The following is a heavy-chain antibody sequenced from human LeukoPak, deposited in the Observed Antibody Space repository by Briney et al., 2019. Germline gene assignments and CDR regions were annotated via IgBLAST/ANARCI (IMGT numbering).Heavy chain of an antibody. J-gene: IGHJ4*02. V-gene: IGHV3-9*01. Sequence: SLRLSCAAAGFTFDDYAMHGVRQAPGKGLRGVSGISWVSGSIAYADSVKGRFTISRDNAKNSLYLQMTSLRAEDTALYYCAKARNDIVATIDYWGQGTLVTVSS. CDR2: ISWVSGSI. D-gene: IGHD5-12*01. CDR1: GFTFDDYA. CDR3: AKARNDIVATIDY.